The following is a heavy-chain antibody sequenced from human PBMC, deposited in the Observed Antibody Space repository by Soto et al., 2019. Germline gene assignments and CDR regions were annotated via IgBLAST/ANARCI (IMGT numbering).Heavy chain of an antibody. CDR3: ARATPSVATLGYGMDV. Sequence: QVQLQESGPGLVKPSQTLSLTCTVSGGSINSGGYYWNWIRQHPGRGLEWMGYIYYTGSTYYNPSLKSRITFSIDTSRNPFSLKVNSVTAADTAVYYCARATPSVATLGYGMDVWGQGTTVVVSS. J-gene: IGHJ6*02. CDR2: IYYTGST. D-gene: IGHD5-12*01. CDR1: GGSINSGGYY. V-gene: IGHV4-31*03.